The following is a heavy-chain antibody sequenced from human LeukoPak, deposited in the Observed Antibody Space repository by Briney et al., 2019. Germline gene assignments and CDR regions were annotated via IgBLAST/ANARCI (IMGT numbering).Heavy chain of an antibody. CDR3: AREARGETILSDDYYYYYGMDV. D-gene: IGHD2/OR15-2a*01. V-gene: IGHV3-66*01. Sequence: PGGSLRLSCAASGFTVSSNYMSWVRQAPGKGLEWVSVIYSGGSTYYADSVKGRFTISRDNSKNTLYLQMNSLRAEDTAVYYCAREARGETILSDDYYYYYGMDVWGQGTTVTVSS. J-gene: IGHJ6*02. CDR2: IYSGGST. CDR1: GFTVSSNY.